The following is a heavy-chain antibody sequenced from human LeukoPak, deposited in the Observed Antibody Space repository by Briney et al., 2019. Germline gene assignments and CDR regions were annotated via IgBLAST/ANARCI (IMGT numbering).Heavy chain of an antibody. CDR2: VDRDDEK. Sequence: SGPALVKPTQTLTLTCSFSGFSLSTSGMCVNWLRQPRGKALEWLARVDRDDEKYYSTSLTSRLSISKDTSKNQVVLTMANMDPVDTATYYCARMLNFSGVDNDFNYAYIDVWGKGTTVTV. CDR1: GFSLSTSGMC. CDR3: ARMLNFSGVDNDFNYAYIDV. D-gene: IGHD5-24*01. V-gene: IGHV2-70*11. J-gene: IGHJ6*03.